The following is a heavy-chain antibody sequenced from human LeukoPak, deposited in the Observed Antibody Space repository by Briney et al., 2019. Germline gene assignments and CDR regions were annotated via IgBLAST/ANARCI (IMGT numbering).Heavy chain of an antibody. CDR3: ARLPTGYPNWFDA. D-gene: IGHD3-9*01. J-gene: IGHJ5*02. Sequence: ASETLSLTCTVSGGSISSSYSYNWGWIPRPPGKGLEWIAAIHYSGSTYYNPSLQSRVTQSVDTSKNQFSLSLISVTAADTAVYYCARLPTGYPNWFDAWGQGTLVTVSS. CDR2: IHYSGST. V-gene: IGHV4-39*01. CDR1: GGSISSSYSYN.